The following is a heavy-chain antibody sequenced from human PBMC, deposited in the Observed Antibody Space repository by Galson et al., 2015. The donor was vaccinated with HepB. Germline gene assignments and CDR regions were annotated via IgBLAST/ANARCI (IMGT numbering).Heavy chain of an antibody. Sequence: SLRLSCAASGFTFNNYALHWVRQAPGKGLEWVAYISYDESNKYYADSAEGRFTISRDNSKNTVYVQMKSLKTEDTAVYYCARDRVVISAGDAFDVWGQGTRVTVSS. CDR1: GFTFNNYA. V-gene: IGHV3-30-3*01. CDR2: ISYDESNK. D-gene: IGHD2/OR15-2a*01. J-gene: IGHJ3*01. CDR3: ARDRVVISAGDAFDV.